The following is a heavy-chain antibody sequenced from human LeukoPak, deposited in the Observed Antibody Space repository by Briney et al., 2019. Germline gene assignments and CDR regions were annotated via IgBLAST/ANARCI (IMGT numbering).Heavy chain of an antibody. CDR1: GFTFSSYA. D-gene: IGHD3-10*02. V-gene: IGHV3-48*03. CDR3: AELGITMIGGV. J-gene: IGHJ6*04. CDR2: ISSSGSTI. Sequence: GGSLRLSCAASGFTFSSYAMGWVRQAPGKGLEWVSYISSSGSTIYYADSVKGRFTISRDNAKNSLYLQMNSLRTEDTAVYYCAELGITMIGGVWGKGTTVTISS.